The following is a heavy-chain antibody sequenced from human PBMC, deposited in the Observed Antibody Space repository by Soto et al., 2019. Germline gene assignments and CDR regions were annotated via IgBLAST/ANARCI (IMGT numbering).Heavy chain of an antibody. CDR2: TYYRSKWYN. D-gene: IGHD6-6*01. Sequence: SQTLSLTCAISGDSVSSNSAAWNWIRQSPSRGLEWLGRTYYRSKWYNDYAVSVKSRITINPDTSKNQFSLQLNSVTPEDTAVYYCARGRGFEYSSSPRPGYTAKGMDVWGKGTTVTVSS. V-gene: IGHV6-1*01. CDR3: ARGRGFEYSSSPRPGYTAKGMDV. J-gene: IGHJ6*03. CDR1: GDSVSSNSAA.